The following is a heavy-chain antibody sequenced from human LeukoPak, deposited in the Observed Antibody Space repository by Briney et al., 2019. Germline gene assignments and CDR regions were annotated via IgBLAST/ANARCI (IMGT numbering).Heavy chain of an antibody. CDR2: ISYDGSNK. Sequence: GGSLRLSCAASGFTFSSYAMHWVRQAPGKGLEWVAVISYDGSNKYYADSVKGRFTISRDNSKSTLYLQMNSLRAEDTAVYYCAREFYAPYYDSVGFDPWGQGTLVTVSS. CDR1: GFTFSSYA. V-gene: IGHV3-30*01. CDR3: AREFYAPYYDSVGFDP. D-gene: IGHD3-3*01. J-gene: IGHJ5*02.